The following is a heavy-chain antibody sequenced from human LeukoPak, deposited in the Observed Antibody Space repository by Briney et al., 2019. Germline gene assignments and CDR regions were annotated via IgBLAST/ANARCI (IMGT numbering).Heavy chain of an antibody. CDR3: VTYSTGLYKGLEF. CDR1: RFTFTTYW. CDR2: INQDGTDK. Sequence: GGSLRLSCAASRFTFTTYWMSWIRQAPGKGLEWVANINQDGTDKYYVDSVNGRFTFSRDNAQNSLYLQMSSLRVEDTAVYYCVTYSTGLYKGLEFWGQGTQVTVSS. V-gene: IGHV3-7*03. D-gene: IGHD2-8*02. J-gene: IGHJ4*02.